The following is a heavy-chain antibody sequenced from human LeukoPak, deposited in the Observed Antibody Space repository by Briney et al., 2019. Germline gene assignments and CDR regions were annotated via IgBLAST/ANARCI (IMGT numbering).Heavy chain of an antibody. CDR2: MYHSEST. J-gene: IGHJ3*01. V-gene: IGHV4-38-2*01. CDR3: ARFDHVWETHGMDAFDL. CDR1: GYSISRGYS. Sequence: SETLSLTCAVSGYSISRGYSWGWIRQPPGMGLEWIGNMYHSESTHYNPSLKSRVTISADTSKNQFSLKLSSVTAADTAVYYCARFDHVWETHGMDAFDLWGQGTMVTVSP. D-gene: IGHD3-16*01.